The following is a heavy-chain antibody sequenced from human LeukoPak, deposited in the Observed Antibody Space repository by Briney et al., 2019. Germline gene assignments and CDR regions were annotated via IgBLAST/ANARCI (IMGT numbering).Heavy chain of an antibody. D-gene: IGHD3-3*01. J-gene: IGHJ3*02. V-gene: IGHV4-4*07. Sequence: KSSETLSLTCTVSGGSISSYYWSWIRQPAGKGQEWIGRIYTSGSTNYNPSLKSRVTISVDKSKNQFSLKLSSVTAADTAVYYCARDQVFGVVDHDAFDIWGQGTMVTVSS. CDR3: ARDQVFGVVDHDAFDI. CDR2: IYTSGST. CDR1: GGSISSYY.